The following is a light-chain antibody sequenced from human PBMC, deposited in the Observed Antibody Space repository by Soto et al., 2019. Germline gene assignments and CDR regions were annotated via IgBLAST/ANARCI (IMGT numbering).Light chain of an antibody. Sequence: QSALTQPASVSGSPGQSITLSCTGTSSDVGSYNYVSWYQQQPGTAAKLMISEVSYRAGGVSDRFSGSKSGNTASLTISGLRPEDDADYYFSAYTTSTTFVFGAGTKLTVL. CDR1: SSDVGSYNY. V-gene: IGLV2-14*01. CDR3: SAYTTSTTFV. J-gene: IGLJ1*01. CDR2: EVS.